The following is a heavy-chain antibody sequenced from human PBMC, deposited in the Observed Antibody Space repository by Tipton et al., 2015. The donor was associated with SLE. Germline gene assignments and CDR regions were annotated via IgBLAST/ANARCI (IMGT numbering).Heavy chain of an antibody. J-gene: IGHJ4*02. Sequence: GSLRLSCAASGFTFSNAWMSWVRQAPGKGLEWVGCIKSKTDGGTTDYAAPVKGRFTISRDDSKNTLYLQMNSLKTEDTAVYYCTIPPHYYDSSGPDYWGQGTLVTVSS. CDR2: IKSKTDGGTT. CDR3: TIPPHYYDSSGPDY. CDR1: GFTFSNAW. D-gene: IGHD3-22*01. V-gene: IGHV3-15*01.